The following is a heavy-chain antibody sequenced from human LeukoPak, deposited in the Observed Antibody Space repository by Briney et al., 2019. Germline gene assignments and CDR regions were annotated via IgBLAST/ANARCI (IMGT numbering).Heavy chain of an antibody. V-gene: IGHV4-59*01. Sequence: SETLSLTCTVSGGSISSYYWSWIRQPPGKGLEWIGYIYYSGSTNYNPSLKSRVTMSRDTSKNQFSLRLSSVTAADTAVYYCALSRGGYYDSRSPSWAFDIWGQGTMVTVSS. CDR2: IYYSGST. J-gene: IGHJ3*02. CDR1: GGSISSYY. CDR3: ALSRGGYYDSRSPSWAFDI. D-gene: IGHD3-22*01.